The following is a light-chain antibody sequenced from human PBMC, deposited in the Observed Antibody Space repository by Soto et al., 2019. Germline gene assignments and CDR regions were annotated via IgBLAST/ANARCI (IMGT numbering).Light chain of an antibody. CDR3: QSYDSSLSGWV. CDR1: SSNIGAGYN. CDR2: GNN. J-gene: IGLJ3*02. V-gene: IGLV1-40*01. Sequence: QSVLTQSPSVSGAPGQRVTISCTGRSSNIGAGYNVHWYQQHPGTAPKLLIYGNNNRPSGVPDRFSGSKSGTSGSLAITGLQAEDEADYYCQSYDSSLSGWVFGGGTKLTVL.